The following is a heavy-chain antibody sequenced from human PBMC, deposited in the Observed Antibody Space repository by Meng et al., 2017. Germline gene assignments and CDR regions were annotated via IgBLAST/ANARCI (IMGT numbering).Heavy chain of an antibody. J-gene: IGHJ4*02. CDR1: GGSCSGYY. D-gene: IGHD2-21*02. CDR3: ARDTVEAYCGGDCCPLGY. CDR2: INHSGST. Sequence: QVQLQQGGADPLKPSETLSLTCAVYGGSCSGYYWNWTRQPPGKGLEWIGEINHSGSTNYNPSLKSRVTISVDTAKNQFSLKLSSVTASDTAVYYCARDTVEAYCGGDCCPLGYWGQGTLVTVSS. V-gene: IGHV4-34*01.